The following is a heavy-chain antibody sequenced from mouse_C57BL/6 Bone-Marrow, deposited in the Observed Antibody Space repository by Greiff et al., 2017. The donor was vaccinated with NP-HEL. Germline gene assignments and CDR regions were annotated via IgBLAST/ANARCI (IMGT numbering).Heavy chain of an antibody. Sequence: EVQLQQSGPVLVKPGASVKMSCKASGYTLTDYYMNWVKQSHGKSLEWIGVINPYNGGTSYNQKFKGKATLTVDKSSSTAYMELNSLTSEDSAVYYCARRDPWFAYWGQGTLVTVSA. CDR2: INPYNGGT. J-gene: IGHJ3*01. CDR1: GYTLTDYY. V-gene: IGHV1-19*01. CDR3: ARRDPWFAY.